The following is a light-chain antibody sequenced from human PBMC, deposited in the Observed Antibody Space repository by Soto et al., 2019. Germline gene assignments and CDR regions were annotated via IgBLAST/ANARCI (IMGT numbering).Light chain of an antibody. CDR1: QSLVYTDGNTY. J-gene: IGKJ4*01. CDR3: MQGTHWPLT. Sequence: DVVMTQSPLSLPVTLGQPASISCRSSQSLVYTDGNTYLSWFQQRPGQSPRRLIYRVSNRDSGVPDRISGSGSGTDFTLKISRVEAEDVGVYYCMQGTHWPLTFGGVTKVDIK. CDR2: RVS. V-gene: IGKV2-30*01.